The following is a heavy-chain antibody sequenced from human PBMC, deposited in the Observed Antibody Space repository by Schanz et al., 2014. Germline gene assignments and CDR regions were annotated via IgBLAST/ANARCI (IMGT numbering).Heavy chain of an antibody. J-gene: IGHJ4*02. CDR2: IKHDGSVK. D-gene: IGHD3-10*01. V-gene: IGHV3-7*05. Sequence: VQLVESGGGVVQPGRSLRLSCAASGFNFGSHGMHWVRQAPGKGPEWVANIKHDGSVKDYVDSVEGRFTISRDNAKRSLFLQMNSLRVEDTAVYYCARIGGSVFDYWAQGTLVTVSS. CDR1: GFNFGSHG. CDR3: ARIGGSVFDY.